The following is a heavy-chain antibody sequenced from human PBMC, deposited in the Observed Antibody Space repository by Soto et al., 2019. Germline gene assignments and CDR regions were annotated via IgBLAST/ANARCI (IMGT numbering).Heavy chain of an antibody. V-gene: IGHV1-18*04. J-gene: IGHJ4*02. D-gene: IGHD1-1*01. CDR1: GYTFTSYG. CDR3: ARGRYGDY. CDR2: ISAHNGNT. Sequence: QVHLVQSGAEVKTPGASVKVYCKACGYTFTSYGITWVRQAPGQGLEWMGWISAHNGNTDYAQKLQGRVIVTRDTSTSTAYMELRSLRSDDTAVYYCARGRYGDYWGQGALVTVSS.